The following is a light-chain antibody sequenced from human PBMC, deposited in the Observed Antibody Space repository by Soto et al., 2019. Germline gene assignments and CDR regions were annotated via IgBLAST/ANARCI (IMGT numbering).Light chain of an antibody. CDR3: QSYDSSLSGRVV. J-gene: IGLJ2*01. V-gene: IGLV1-40*01. Sequence: QSVLPQPPSVSGAPGQRVTISCTGSSSNIGAGYDAHWYQQFPGTAPKLLIYGNNNRPSGVPDRFSGSKSGTSASLAITGLQAEDESDYYCQSYDSSLSGRVVFGGGTKVTVL. CDR1: SSNIGAGYD. CDR2: GNN.